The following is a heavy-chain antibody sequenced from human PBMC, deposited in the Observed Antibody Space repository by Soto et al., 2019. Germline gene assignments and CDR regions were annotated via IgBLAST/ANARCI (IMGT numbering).Heavy chain of an antibody. D-gene: IGHD6-13*01. CDR2: IYYSGST. J-gene: IGHJ6*02. Sequence: SETLSLTCTVSRGSVSSASYYWTWIRQPPGKGLEWIGYIYYSGSTNYNPSLKSRVTISVDTSKNQFSLKLSSVTAADTAVYYCAREKWGIAAAGSAHYYYYGMDVWGQGTTVTVSS. CDR3: AREKWGIAAAGSAHYYYYGMDV. V-gene: IGHV4-61*01. CDR1: RGSVSSASYY.